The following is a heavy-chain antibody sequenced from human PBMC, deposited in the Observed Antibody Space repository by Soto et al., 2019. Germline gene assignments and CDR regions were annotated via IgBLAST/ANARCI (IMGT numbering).Heavy chain of an antibody. CDR2: IYYSGST. V-gene: IGHV4-59*01. CDR3: ARGNSPIDAFDI. CDR1: GGSISSYY. Sequence: SETLSLTCTVSGGSISSYYWSWIRQPPGKGLEWIGYIYYSGSTNYNPSLKSRVTTSVDTSKNQFSLKLSSVTAADTAVYYCARGNSPIDAFDIWGQGTMVTVSS. J-gene: IGHJ3*02. D-gene: IGHD1-26*01.